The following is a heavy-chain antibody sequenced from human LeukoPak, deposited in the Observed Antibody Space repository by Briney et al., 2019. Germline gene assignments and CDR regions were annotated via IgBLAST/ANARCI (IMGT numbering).Heavy chain of an antibody. CDR3: ARDVGEYCSSTNCYASHY. D-gene: IGHD2-2*01. V-gene: IGHV1-2*02. CDR2: INPHSGGT. Sequence: ASVKVSCKASGYTFTSYGISWVRQAPGQGLEWMGWINPHSGGTNYAQKFQGGVTMTRDTSITTAYMELSSLRSDDTAVYYCARDVGEYCSSTNCYASHYWGQGTLVTVSS. CDR1: GYTFTSYG. J-gene: IGHJ4*02.